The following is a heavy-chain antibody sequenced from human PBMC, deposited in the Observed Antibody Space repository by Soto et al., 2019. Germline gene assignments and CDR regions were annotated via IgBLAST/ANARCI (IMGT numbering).Heavy chain of an antibody. CDR3: ARPFLRGIQLRKAPHAFDI. Sequence: SETLSLTCTVSGGSIGSGGDYWSWIRQHPGKGLEWIGEINYSGSTNYNPSLKSRVTISVDTSKNQFSLKLSSVTAADTAVYYCARPFLRGIQLRKAPHAFDIWGQGTMVTVSS. CDR2: INYSGST. CDR1: GGSIGSGGDY. D-gene: IGHD5-18*01. V-gene: IGHV4-31*03. J-gene: IGHJ3*02.